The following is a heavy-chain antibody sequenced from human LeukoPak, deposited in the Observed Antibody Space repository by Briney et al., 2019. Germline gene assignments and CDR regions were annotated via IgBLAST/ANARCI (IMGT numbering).Heavy chain of an antibody. CDR3: ARQRTYYDFWGGYYLQAFDI. CDR2: IYYSGST. J-gene: IGHJ3*02. V-gene: IGHV4-39*01. Sequence: SETLSLTCTVSGGSISSSSYYWGWIRQPPGKGLEWIGSIYYSGSTYYNPSLKSRVTISVDTSKNQFSLKLSSVTAADTAVYYCARQRTYYDFWGGYYLQAFDIWGQGTMVTVSS. D-gene: IGHD3-3*01. CDR1: GGSISSSSYY.